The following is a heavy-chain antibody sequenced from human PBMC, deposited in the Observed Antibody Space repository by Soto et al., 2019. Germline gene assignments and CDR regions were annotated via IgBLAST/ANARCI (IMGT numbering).Heavy chain of an antibody. D-gene: IGHD3-22*01. CDR1: GGSISSSSYY. CDR3: ARPAYYDSSGYSMYYFDY. Sequence: QLQLQESGPGLVKPSETLSLTCTVSGGSISSSSYYWGWIRQPPGKGLEWIGSIYYSGSTYYNPSLRSRVTISVDTSKNQFSLKLSSGTAADTAVYYCARPAYYDSSGYSMYYFDYWGQGTLVTVSS. CDR2: IYYSGST. J-gene: IGHJ4*02. V-gene: IGHV4-39*01.